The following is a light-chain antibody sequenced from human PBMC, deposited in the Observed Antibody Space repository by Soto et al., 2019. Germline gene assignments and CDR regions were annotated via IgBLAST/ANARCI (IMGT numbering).Light chain of an antibody. CDR2: ASS. Sequence: IQMTQSPSSLSASVGDRVTITCRASQTISTYLNWYQQKPWKAPKLLIYASSSLQSGVPSRFSCSGSGTDFTLTITSLQPEDFATYICQQSYGMPWTFGQGTKVEV. J-gene: IGKJ1*01. CDR3: QQSYGMPWT. V-gene: IGKV1-39*01. CDR1: QTISTY.